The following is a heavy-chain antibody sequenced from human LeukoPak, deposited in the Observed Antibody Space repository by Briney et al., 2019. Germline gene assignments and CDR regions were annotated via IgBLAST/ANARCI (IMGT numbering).Heavy chain of an antibody. Sequence: PGGSLRLSCAASGFTFSSYEMNWVRQAPGKGLEWVSYISSSGSTIYYADSVKGRFTISRDNAKNTLYLQMNSLRAEDLAVYYCARESTAVGDYYFDYWGQGILVAVSS. J-gene: IGHJ4*02. CDR2: ISSSGSTI. CDR3: ARESTAVGDYYFDY. V-gene: IGHV3-48*03. D-gene: IGHD4-23*01. CDR1: GFTFSSYE.